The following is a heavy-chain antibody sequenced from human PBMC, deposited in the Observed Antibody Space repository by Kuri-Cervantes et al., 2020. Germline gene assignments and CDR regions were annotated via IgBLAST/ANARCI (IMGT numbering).Heavy chain of an antibody. CDR1: GYTFTSYG. J-gene: IGHJ4*02. CDR2: INPNSDGT. CDR3: ARDRVGGYSYGPAPY. Sequence: ASVKVSCKASGYTFTSYGISWVRQAPGQGLEWMGWINPNSDGTSYAQKFQGRVTVTRDTSISAVHLGLSSLTSDDTAVYYCARDRVGGYSYGPAPYWGQGTLVTVSS. V-gene: IGHV1-2*02. D-gene: IGHD5-18*01.